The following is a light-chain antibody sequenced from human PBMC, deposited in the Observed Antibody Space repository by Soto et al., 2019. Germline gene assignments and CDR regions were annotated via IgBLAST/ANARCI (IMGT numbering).Light chain of an antibody. Sequence: QSALTQPASVSGSPGQSITISCTGTSSDVGAYNYVSWYQQHPGKAPKLMIYDVNNRPSGVSNRFSGSKSGNTASLTISGLQAEDEADYYCSSYTSSSLSVFGTGTKVTVL. CDR1: SSDVGAYNY. J-gene: IGLJ1*01. V-gene: IGLV2-14*01. CDR2: DVN. CDR3: SSYTSSSLSV.